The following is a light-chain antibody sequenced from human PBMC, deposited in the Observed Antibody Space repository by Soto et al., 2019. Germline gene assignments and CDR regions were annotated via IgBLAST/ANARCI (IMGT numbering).Light chain of an antibody. V-gene: IGKV3-15*01. J-gene: IGKJ1*01. CDR3: QHYNSYSEA. CDR1: ESVGSA. CDR2: DAS. Sequence: TVMTQSPDSLSVSPGERATLSCRASESVGSALAWYQQKPGQAPRLLIYDASTRATGVPPRFSGSGTGIDFTLTISSLQPDDFATYYCQHYNSYSEAFGQGTKVELK.